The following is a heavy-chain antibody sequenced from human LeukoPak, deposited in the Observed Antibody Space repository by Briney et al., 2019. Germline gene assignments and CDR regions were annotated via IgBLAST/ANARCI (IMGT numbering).Heavy chain of an antibody. D-gene: IGHD1-26*01. CDR2: IDTSGSVA. V-gene: IGHV3-48*03. Sequence: GGSLRLSCIISGFTFSDCEMHWVRQTSGKGLEWVAYIDTSGSVALYANSVKGRFVISRDNAKNSLSLQMNSLRVEDTAIYYRVREVELGLTSDGFDYWGQGTAVTVSS. CDR3: VREVELGLTSDGFDY. J-gene: IGHJ4*02. CDR1: GFTFSDCE.